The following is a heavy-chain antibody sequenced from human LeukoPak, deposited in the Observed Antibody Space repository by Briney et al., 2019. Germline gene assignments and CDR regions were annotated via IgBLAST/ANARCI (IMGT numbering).Heavy chain of an antibody. CDR2: IQYSGST. V-gene: IGHV4-59*01. J-gene: IGHJ4*02. CDR1: GDSFSLYY. CDR3: SRTVRGDYVDY. Sequence: SETLSLTCTVSGDSFSLYYWSWIRQPPGKGLEWSGYIQYSGSTNYNPSLKSRVTISVDTSKKQFSVNLSYVIAADSATYCGSRTVRGDYVDYWGQGALVTVSS. D-gene: IGHD4-17*01.